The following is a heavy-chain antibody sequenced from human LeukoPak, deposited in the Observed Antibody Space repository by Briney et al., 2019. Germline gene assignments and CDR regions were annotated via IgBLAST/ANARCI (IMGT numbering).Heavy chain of an antibody. D-gene: IGHD3-10*01. CDR1: GGSISSGGYF. J-gene: IGHJ6*02. CDR2: ISYSGSP. CDR3: ARCPFGELFYYYYGMDV. Sequence: SETLSLTCTVSGGSISSGGYFWTWIRQHPGKGLEWIGYISYSGSPYYNPSLKSRVTISVDTSKNQFSLKLSSVTAADTAVYYCARCPFGELFYYYYGMDVWGQGTTVTVSS. V-gene: IGHV4-31*03.